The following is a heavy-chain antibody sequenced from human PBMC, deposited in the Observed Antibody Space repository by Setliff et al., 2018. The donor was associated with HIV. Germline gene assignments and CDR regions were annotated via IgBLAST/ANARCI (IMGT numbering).Heavy chain of an antibody. CDR2: ISSSGSTI. CDR1: GSTFSDYY. D-gene: IGHD3-22*01. CDR3: ARVSGGRASSGYYDVRYWYSDL. J-gene: IGHJ2*01. Sequence: EGTLRRSCAASGSTFSDYYMSWNSQAPGKGLEWVSYISSSGSTIYYADSVKGRFTISRDNAKISLYLQMNSLKAEDTAAYSCARVSGGRASSGYYDVRYWYSDLWGRGTLVTVS. V-gene: IGHV3-11*04.